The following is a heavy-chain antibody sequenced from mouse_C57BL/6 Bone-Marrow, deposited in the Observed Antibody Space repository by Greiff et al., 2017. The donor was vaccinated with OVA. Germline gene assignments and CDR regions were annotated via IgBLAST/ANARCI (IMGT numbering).Heavy chain of an antibody. Sequence: VQLQQPGAELVMPGASVKLSCKASGYTFTSYWMHWVKQRPGQGLEWIGEIDPSDSYTNYNQKFKGKSTLTVDKSSSTAYMQLSSLTSEDSAVYYCARSRGSSYVNWYFDVWGTGTTVTGSS. CDR1: GYTFTSYW. CDR3: ARSRGSSYVNWYFDV. V-gene: IGHV1-69*01. D-gene: IGHD1-1*01. J-gene: IGHJ1*03. CDR2: IDPSDSYT.